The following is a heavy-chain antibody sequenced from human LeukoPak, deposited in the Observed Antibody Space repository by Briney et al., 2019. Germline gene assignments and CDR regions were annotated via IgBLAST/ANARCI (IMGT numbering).Heavy chain of an antibody. D-gene: IGHD1-1*01. CDR2: ISSSSSYI. CDR1: GFTFSSYS. CDR3: ARRLNINWSHDY. Sequence: GGSLRLSCAASGFTFSSYSMNWVRQAPGKGLEWVSSISSSSSYIYYADSVKGRFTISRDNAKNSLYLQMNSLRAEDTAVYYCARRLNINWSHDYWGQGTLVTVSS. J-gene: IGHJ4*02. V-gene: IGHV3-21*01.